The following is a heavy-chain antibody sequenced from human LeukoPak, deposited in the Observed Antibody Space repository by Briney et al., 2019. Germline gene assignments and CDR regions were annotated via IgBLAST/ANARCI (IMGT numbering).Heavy chain of an antibody. CDR2: ISSSSSYI. J-gene: IGHJ6*03. Sequence: PGGSLRLSCAASGFTFSSYSMNWVRQAPGKGLEWVSSISSSSSYIYYADSVKGRFTISRDNAKNSLYLQMNSLRAEDTAVYYCARDSSGSYYHYYYYMDVWGKGTTVTVSS. V-gene: IGHV3-21*01. CDR3: ARDSSGSYYHYYYYMDV. D-gene: IGHD1-26*01. CDR1: GFTFSSYS.